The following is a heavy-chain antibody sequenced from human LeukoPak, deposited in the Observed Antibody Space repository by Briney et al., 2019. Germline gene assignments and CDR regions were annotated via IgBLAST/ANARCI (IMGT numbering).Heavy chain of an antibody. CDR2: ISSSSSYI. D-gene: IGHD1-14*01. CDR3: ARGGLEPVDY. Sequence: GGSLRLSCAASGFTFSSYSMNWVRQAPGKGLEWVSSISSSSSYIYYADSVKGRFTISRDNAKNTLYLEMNSLRTEDTAVYYCARGGLEPVDYWGQGSLVTVSS. V-gene: IGHV3-21*01. J-gene: IGHJ4*02. CDR1: GFTFSSYS.